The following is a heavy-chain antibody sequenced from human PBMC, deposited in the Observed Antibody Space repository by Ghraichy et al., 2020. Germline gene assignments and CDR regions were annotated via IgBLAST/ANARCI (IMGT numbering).Heavy chain of an antibody. D-gene: IGHD4-23*01. CDR2: ISGSGATT. CDR1: GFTFSSYA. Sequence: GGSLILSCAVSGFTFSSYAMNWVRQPPGKGLEWVAAISGSGATTYYADSVKGRFTISRDSSRNTLFLQMTCLRADDTAVYYCAKRSGGNAEGYTDSWGQGTLVTVSS. V-gene: IGHV3-23*01. CDR3: AKRSGGNAEGYTDS. J-gene: IGHJ5*01.